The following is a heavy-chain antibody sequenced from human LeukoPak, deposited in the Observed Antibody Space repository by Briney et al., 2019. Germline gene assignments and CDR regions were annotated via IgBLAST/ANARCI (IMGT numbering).Heavy chain of an antibody. V-gene: IGHV3-23*01. CDR3: TRDFMDYDVSTGLHHYYMDV. CDR2: ISGSGGST. J-gene: IGHJ6*02. Sequence: GGSLRLSCAASGFTFSSYAMSWVRQAPGKGLEWVSAISGSGGSTYYADSVKGRFTISRDNAKNTLYLQMNTLRVEDTAVYYCTRDFMDYDVSTGLHHYYMDVWGQGTTVTVSS. D-gene: IGHD3-9*01. CDR1: GFTFSSYA.